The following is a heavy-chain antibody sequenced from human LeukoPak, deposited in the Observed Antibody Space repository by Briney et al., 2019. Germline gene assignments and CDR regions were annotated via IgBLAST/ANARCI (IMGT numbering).Heavy chain of an antibody. D-gene: IGHD3-10*01. V-gene: IGHV3-23*01. CDR3: AKDEGATGWFGSPGNWFDP. Sequence: PGGSLRLSCAASGFTFSSYAMGWVRQAPGKGLEWFSAISGSGGSTYYADSVKGRFTISRDNSKNTLYLQMNSLRAEDTAVYYCAKDEGATGWFGSPGNWFDPWGQGTLVTVSS. CDR2: ISGSGGST. CDR1: GFTFSSYA. J-gene: IGHJ5*02.